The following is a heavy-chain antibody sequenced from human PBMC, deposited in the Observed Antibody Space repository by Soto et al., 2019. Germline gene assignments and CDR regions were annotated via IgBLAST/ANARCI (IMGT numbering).Heavy chain of an antibody. J-gene: IGHJ4*02. D-gene: IGHD2-21*02. CDR1: GGSISSGGYS. V-gene: IGHV4-30-2*01. CDR3: ARAHSSKGVVTALIDY. CDR2: IYHSGST. Sequence: PSETLSLTCAVSGGSISSGGYSWSWIRQPPGKGLEWIGYIYHSGSTYYNPSLKSRVTISVDRSKNQFSLKLSSVTAADTAVYYCARAHSSKGVVTALIDYWGQGTLVTVS.